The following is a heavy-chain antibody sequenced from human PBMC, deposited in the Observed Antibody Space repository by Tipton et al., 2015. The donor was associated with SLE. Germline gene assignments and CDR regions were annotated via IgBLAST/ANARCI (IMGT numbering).Heavy chain of an antibody. D-gene: IGHD6-13*01. Sequence: TLSLTCTVSGGSISSSSYYWGWIRQPPGKGLEWIGSIYDSGSTYYNPSLKSRVTISVDTSKNQFSLKLSSVTAADTAVYYCARHGYSSSYYYYYMDVWGKGTTVTVSS. J-gene: IGHJ6*03. CDR1: GGSISSSSYY. CDR3: ARHGYSSSYYYYYMDV. V-gene: IGHV4-39*01. CDR2: IYDSGST.